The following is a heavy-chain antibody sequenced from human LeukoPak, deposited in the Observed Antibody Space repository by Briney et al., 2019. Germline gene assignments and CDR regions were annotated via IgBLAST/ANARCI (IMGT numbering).Heavy chain of an antibody. J-gene: IGHJ4*02. CDR2: MNPNSGNT. Sequence: ASVKVSCKASGYTFTSYDINWVRQATGQGLEWMGWMNPNSGNTGYAQKFQGRVTITADESTTTAYMELSSLRSEDTAVYYCARDVVGAYGTKALDDWGQGTLVTVSA. D-gene: IGHD1-26*01. CDR1: GYTFTSYD. CDR3: ARDVVGAYGTKALDD. V-gene: IGHV1-8*03.